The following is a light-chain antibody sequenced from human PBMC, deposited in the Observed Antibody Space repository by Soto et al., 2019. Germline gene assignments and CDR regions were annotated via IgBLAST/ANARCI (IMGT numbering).Light chain of an antibody. CDR1: QTISSW. CDR2: KAS. J-gene: IGKJ1*01. V-gene: IGKV1-5*03. Sequence: DIQMTQSPSTLSGSVGDRVTITCRANQTISSWLAWYQQKPGKAPKLLIYKASTLKSGVPSRFSGSGSGTEFTLTISSLQPDDFATYYCQHYNSYSEEFGQGTKVDIK. CDR3: QHYNSYSEE.